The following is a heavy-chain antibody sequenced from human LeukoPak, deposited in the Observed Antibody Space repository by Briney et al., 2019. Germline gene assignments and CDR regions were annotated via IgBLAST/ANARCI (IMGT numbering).Heavy chain of an antibody. D-gene: IGHD2-8*02. V-gene: IGHV4-39*01. CDR3: ARLESVLGGSFDY. CDR2: ICNGRTT. CDR1: GDSISSITYY. Sequence: SETLSLTCTVSGDSISSITYYWAWIRRPPGKGLEWIGSICNGRTTYYNPSLKGRVTMSIDTSKNQFSLKLTSVTAADTAVYCCARLESVLGGSFDYWGQGTLVTVSS. J-gene: IGHJ4*02.